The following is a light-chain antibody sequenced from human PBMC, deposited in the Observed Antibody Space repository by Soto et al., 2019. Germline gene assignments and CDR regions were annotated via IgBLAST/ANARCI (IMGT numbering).Light chain of an antibody. V-gene: IGKV3-20*01. CDR3: QQYGSSPGA. CDR2: AVS. CDR1: QTLRRGY. Sequence: EIVMTQSPATLSASPGDRATLSCRASQTLRRGYLAWYQHNPGTAPTLVIYAVSSRDTGIPDRFSGSGSGTDFTLTISRLEPEDFAVYYCQQYGSSPGAFGQGTKVDIK. J-gene: IGKJ1*01.